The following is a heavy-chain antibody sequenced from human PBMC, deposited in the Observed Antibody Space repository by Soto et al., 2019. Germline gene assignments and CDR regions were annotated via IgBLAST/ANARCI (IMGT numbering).Heavy chain of an antibody. V-gene: IGHV3-53*01. CDR3: ATWHEREHAYDV. J-gene: IGHJ3*01. CDR1: GLTISGKKY. D-gene: IGHD1-1*01. CDR2: LYDVDGS. Sequence: GGSLRLSCAAFGLTISGKKYVAWVRQAPGKGLEWVSALYDVDGSFYADSVKGRFTTSSDSSKTTVYLQMNDLRPDDTAVYYCATWHEREHAYDVWGQGRTVAVSS.